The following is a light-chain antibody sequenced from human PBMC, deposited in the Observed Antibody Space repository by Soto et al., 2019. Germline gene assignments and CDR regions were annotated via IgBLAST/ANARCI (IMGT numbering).Light chain of an antibody. J-gene: IGKJ4*01. CDR3: QQYNTYSPLT. V-gene: IGKV1-5*01. CDR1: QSISSW. Sequence: DIQMTQSPSTLSASVGDRVTITCRASQSISSWLAWYQQKPGKAPKLLIYDASSLESGVPSRFSGSGYGTEFTLTISSLQPDDFATYSCQQYNTYSPLTFGGRTQVDIK. CDR2: DAS.